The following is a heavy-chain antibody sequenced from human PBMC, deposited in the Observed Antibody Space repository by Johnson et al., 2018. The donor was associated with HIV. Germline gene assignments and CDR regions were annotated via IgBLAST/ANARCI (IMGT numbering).Heavy chain of an antibody. V-gene: IGHV3-48*04. D-gene: IGHD6-19*01. Sequence: VQLVESGGGLVQPGGSLRLSCAASGLIFSRSWIHWVRQAPGKGLEWVSYISSSGSTIYYADSVKGRFTISRDNAKNSLYLQMNSLRAEDTAVYYCARRFFPGITVALDAFDIWGQGTMVTVSS. J-gene: IGHJ3*02. CDR1: GLIFSRSW. CDR3: ARRFFPGITVALDAFDI. CDR2: ISSSGSTI.